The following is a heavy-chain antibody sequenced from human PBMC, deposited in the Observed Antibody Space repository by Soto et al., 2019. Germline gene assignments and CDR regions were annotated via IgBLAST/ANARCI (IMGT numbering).Heavy chain of an antibody. CDR1: GFTVSSNY. V-gene: IGHV3-66*01. CDR3: AREGIRSPLYY. D-gene: IGHD4-17*01. CDR2: IYSGGST. J-gene: IGHJ4*02. Sequence: EVQLVESGGGLVQPGGSLRLSCAVSGFTVSSNYMSWVRQAPGKGLEWVSLIYSGGSTYYADSVKGRFTISRDNSKNTLHLQMNSLRPEDTAVYYCAREGIRSPLYYWGQGTLVTVSS.